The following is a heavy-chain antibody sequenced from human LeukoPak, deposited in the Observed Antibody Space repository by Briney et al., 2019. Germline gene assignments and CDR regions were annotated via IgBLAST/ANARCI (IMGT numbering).Heavy chain of an antibody. CDR3: ARVGVDAFDI. CDR1: GGSISSYY. D-gene: IGHD3-16*01. J-gene: IGHJ3*02. V-gene: IGHV4-59*01. Sequence: SETLSLTCTVSGGSISSYYWSWIRQPPGKGLEWIGYIYYSGSTNYNPPLKSRVTISVDTSKNQFSLKLSSVTAADTAVYYCARVGVDAFDIWGQGTMVTVSS. CDR2: IYYSGST.